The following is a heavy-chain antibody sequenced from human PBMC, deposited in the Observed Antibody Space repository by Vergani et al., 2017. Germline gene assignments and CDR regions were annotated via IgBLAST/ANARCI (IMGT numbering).Heavy chain of an antibody. CDR1: GFTFSSYG. V-gene: IGHV3-30*02. D-gene: IGHD3-10*01. Sequence: QVQLVESGGGVVQPGGSLRLSCAASGFTFSSYGMHWVRQGPGKGLEWVAFIRDDGSNKYYADSVKGRFTISRDNSKNTLYLQMNSLRAEDTSVYYCANLWFGELSGDDFDYWGQGTLVTVSS. CDR2: IRDDGSNK. CDR3: ANLWFGELSGDDFDY. J-gene: IGHJ4*02.